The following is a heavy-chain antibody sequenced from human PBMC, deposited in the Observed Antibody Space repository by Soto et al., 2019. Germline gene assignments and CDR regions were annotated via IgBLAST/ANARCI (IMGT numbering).Heavy chain of an antibody. D-gene: IGHD2-8*01. CDR3: GRVMIGTSRHTDSDY. CDR2: IDYNGVT. Sequence: SETLSLTCTVSGASISSRDYYWGWIRQTSGKGLEWIGNIDYNGVTYYNPSLKSRVTVSKDTSKNQFSLKVASVTAADTAIYYCGRVMIGTSRHTDSDYWGQGTQVTVSS. V-gene: IGHV4-39*01. J-gene: IGHJ4*02. CDR1: GASISSRDYY.